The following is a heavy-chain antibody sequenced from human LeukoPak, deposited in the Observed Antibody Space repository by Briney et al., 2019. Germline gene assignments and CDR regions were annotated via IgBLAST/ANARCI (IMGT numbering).Heavy chain of an antibody. V-gene: IGHV3-48*01. J-gene: IGHJ1*01. CDR3: ARDLYDSSGSEYFQH. D-gene: IGHD3-22*01. Sequence: GGSLRLSCAASGFTFSSYSMNWVRQAPGKGLEWVSYISSSSSTIYYADSVKGRFTISRDNAKNSLYLQMNSLRAEDTAVYYCARDLYDSSGSEYFQHWGQGTLVTVSS. CDR1: GFTFSSYS. CDR2: ISSSSSTI.